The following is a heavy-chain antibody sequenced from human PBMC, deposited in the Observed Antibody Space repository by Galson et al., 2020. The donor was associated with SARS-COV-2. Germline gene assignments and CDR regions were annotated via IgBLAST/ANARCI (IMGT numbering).Heavy chain of an antibody. J-gene: IGHJ6*03. V-gene: IGHV3-23*01. Sequence: GESLKIPCVASGFTFSRYGMSWVRQAPGQGLEWVATTSATTYYADSVRRRFIISRDDSNNILYLQMNGLGADDTAVYYCAKDFVRGIGYMDVWGPGTTVTVSS. CDR1: GFTFSRYG. CDR3: AKDFVRGIGYMDV. CDR2: TSATT. D-gene: IGHD3-10*02.